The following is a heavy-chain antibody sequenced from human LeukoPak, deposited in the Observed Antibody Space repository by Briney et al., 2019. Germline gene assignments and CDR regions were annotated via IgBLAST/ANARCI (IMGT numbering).Heavy chain of an antibody. D-gene: IGHD1-1*01. V-gene: IGHV1-46*01. CDR1: GYTFTSYY. CDR3: ATMGYWNAGRNFDY. J-gene: IGHJ4*02. CDR2: INPSGGST. Sequence: ASVKVSCKASGYTFTSYYMHWVRQAPGQGLEWTGIINPSGGSTSYAQKFQGRVTMTRDMSTSTVYMELSSLRSEDTAVYYCATMGYWNAGRNFDYWGQGTLVTVSS.